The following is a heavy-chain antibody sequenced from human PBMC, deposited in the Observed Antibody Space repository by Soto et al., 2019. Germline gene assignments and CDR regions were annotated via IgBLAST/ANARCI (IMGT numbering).Heavy chain of an antibody. CDR3: ARDLGRGNPYYYYYGMDV. V-gene: IGHV1-3*01. D-gene: IGHD4-4*01. CDR1: GYIFTSYA. Sequence: ASVKVSCKASGYIFTSYAMHWVRQAPGQRLEWMGWINAGNGNTKYSQKFQGRVTITRDTSASTAYMELSSLRSEDTAVYYCARDLGRGNPYYYYYGMDVWGQGTTVTVS. CDR2: INAGNGNT. J-gene: IGHJ6*02.